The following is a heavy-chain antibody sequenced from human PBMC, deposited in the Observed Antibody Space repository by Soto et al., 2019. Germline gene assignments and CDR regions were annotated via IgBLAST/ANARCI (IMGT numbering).Heavy chain of an antibody. D-gene: IGHD3-3*01. V-gene: IGHV4-39*02. CDR2: MYYSGST. CDR3: ARDTIQVVGHHDY. Sequence: SETLSLTCTVSGDSISSSSYYWGWIRQPPGKGLEWIGSMYYSGSTYYNPSLNSRVTIPVDNSKNTLYLQMNSLRAEDTAVYYCARDTIQVVGHHDYWGQGTLVTVSS. CDR1: GDSISSSSYY. J-gene: IGHJ4*02.